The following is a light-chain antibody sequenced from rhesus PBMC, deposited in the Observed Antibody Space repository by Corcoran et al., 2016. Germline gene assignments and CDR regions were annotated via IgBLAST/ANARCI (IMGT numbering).Light chain of an antibody. V-gene: IGKV4-1*01. CDR1: QSLLYSSNNKHD. Sequence: DIVMTQSPDSLAVSLGERVTINCKSSQSLLYSSNNKHDLAWYKQKPGKVPKLHIYWASTRESGVPIRVIGGGSGTDFTPTIIVLQAADVTVYYCRQYYSFPFTFGPETKLDIK. CDR3: RQYYSFPFT. J-gene: IGKJ3*01. CDR2: WAS.